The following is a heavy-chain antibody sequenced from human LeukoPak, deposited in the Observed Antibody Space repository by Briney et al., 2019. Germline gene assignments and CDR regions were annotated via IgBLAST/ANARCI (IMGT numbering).Heavy chain of an antibody. CDR2: ISNDGSNK. V-gene: IGHV3-30*04. CDR1: GFTFGSYA. CDR3: ARDQRNCSGGSCYPRRNWFDP. Sequence: GGSLRLSCAASGFTFGSYAMHWVRQAPGKGLEWVAVISNDGSNKYYADSVKGRLTISRDNSLDTLYLQMNSLKPEDTALYYCARDQRNCSGGSCYPRRNWFDPWGQGALVAVSS. D-gene: IGHD2-15*01. J-gene: IGHJ5*02.